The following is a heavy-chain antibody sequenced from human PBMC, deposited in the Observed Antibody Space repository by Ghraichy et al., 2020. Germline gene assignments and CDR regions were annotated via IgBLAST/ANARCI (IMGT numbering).Heavy chain of an antibody. CDR3: ARGFRQLVRRGFDY. CDR2: IYYSGST. CDR1: GGSISSYY. D-gene: IGHD6-13*01. V-gene: IGHV4-59*01. J-gene: IGHJ4*02. Sequence: SETLSLTCTVSGGSISSYYWSWIRQPPGKGLEWIGYIYYSGSTNYNPSLKSRVTISVDTSKNQFSLKLSSVTAADTAVYYCARGFRQLVRRGFDYWGQGTLVTVSS.